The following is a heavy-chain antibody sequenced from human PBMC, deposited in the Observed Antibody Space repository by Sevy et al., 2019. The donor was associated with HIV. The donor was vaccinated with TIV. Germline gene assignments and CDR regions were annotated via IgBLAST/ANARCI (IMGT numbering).Heavy chain of an antibody. CDR1: GFTFSSYG. CDR2: ISYDGSNK. D-gene: IGHD3-10*01. CDR3: AKDHLWFGKLYVTYYGMDV. V-gene: IGHV3-30*18. Sequence: GGSLRLSCAASGFTFSSYGMHWVRQAPGKGVEWVAVISYDGSNKYYADSVKGRFTISRDNSKNTLYLQMNSLRAEDTAVYYCAKDHLWFGKLYVTYYGMDVWGQVTTVTVSS. J-gene: IGHJ6*02.